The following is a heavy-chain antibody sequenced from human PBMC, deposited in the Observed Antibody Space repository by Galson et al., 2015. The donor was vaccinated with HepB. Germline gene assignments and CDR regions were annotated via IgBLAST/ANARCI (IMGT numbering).Heavy chain of an antibody. V-gene: IGHV1-69*04. CDR3: ARAGRLRLGESLDY. CDR2: IIPILGNT. Sequence: SVKVSCKASGGTFSSYAISWVRQAPGQGLEWMGRIIPILGNTKYSQKFQGRVTITRDTSASTAYMELSSLRSEDTAVYYCARAGRLRLGESLDYWGQGTLVTVSS. D-gene: IGHD3-16*01. J-gene: IGHJ4*02. CDR1: GGTFSSYA.